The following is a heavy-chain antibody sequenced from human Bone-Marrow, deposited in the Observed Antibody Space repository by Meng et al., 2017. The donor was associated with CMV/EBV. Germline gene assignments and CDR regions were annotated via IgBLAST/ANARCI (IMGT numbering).Heavy chain of an antibody. V-gene: IGHV3-30*03. CDR2: ISYDGSNK. D-gene: IGHD1-26*01. CDR1: GFTFSSYW. J-gene: IGHJ4*02. CDR3: ARGMEWELRY. Sequence: GESLKISCAASGFTFSSYWMSWVRQAPGKGLEWVAVISYDGSNKYYADSVKGRFTISRDNSKNTLYLQMNSLRAEDTAVYYCARGMEWELRYWGQGTLVTVSS.